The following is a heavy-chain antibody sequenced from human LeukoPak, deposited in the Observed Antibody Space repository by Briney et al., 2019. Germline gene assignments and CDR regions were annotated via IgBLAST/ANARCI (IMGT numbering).Heavy chain of an antibody. CDR2: IRSKANRYAT. CDR3: TSGFGVVTQAKDY. V-gene: IGHV3-73*01. Sequence: QSGGSLRLSCAASGFTFSGSAMHWVRQASGKGLEWVGRIRSKANRYATAYAASVKGRFTISRDDSKNTAYLQMNSLKTEDTAVYYCTSGFGVVTQAKDYWGQGTLVTVSS. CDR1: GFTFSGSA. J-gene: IGHJ4*02. D-gene: IGHD3-3*01.